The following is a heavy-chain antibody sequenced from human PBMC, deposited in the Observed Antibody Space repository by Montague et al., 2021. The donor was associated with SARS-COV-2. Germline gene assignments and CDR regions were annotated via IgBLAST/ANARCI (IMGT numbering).Heavy chain of an antibody. D-gene: IGHD6-19*01. CDR2: ISGSSSYI. V-gene: IGHV3-21*01. Sequence: SLRLSCAASGFTFSNYYMNWVRQAPGKGLEWVSSISGSSSYIYYADSVKGRFTISRDNAKNSLYLQMNSLRAEDTAVYYCARDLPSFFLGIAVAGPFDPWGQGTLVTVSS. J-gene: IGHJ5*02. CDR1: GFTFSNYY. CDR3: ARDLPSFFLGIAVAGPFDP.